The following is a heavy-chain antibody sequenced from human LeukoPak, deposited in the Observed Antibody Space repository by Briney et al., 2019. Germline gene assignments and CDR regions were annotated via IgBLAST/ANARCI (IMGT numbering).Heavy chain of an antibody. V-gene: IGHV1-8*01. CDR3: ARSKMVRGVIISPPGY. CDR2: MNPNSGNT. CDR1: GYTFTSYG. D-gene: IGHD3-10*01. J-gene: IGHJ4*02. Sequence: ASVKVSCKASGYTFTSYGINWVRQATGQGLEWMGWMNPNSGNTGYAQKFQGRVTMTRNTSISTAYMELSSLRSEDTAVYYCARSKMVRGVIISPPGYWGQGTLVTVSS.